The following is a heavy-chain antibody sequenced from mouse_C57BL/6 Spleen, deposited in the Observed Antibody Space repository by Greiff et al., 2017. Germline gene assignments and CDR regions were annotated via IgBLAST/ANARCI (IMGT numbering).Heavy chain of an antibody. Sequence: VQLQQSGAELVRPGASVKLSCTASGFNIKDYYMHWVKQRPEQGLEWIGRIDPEDGDTEYAPKFPGKATMTADTSSNTAYLQLSSLTSEDTAVYYCTPFYYGNYDWFAYWGQGTLVTVSA. CDR2: IDPEDGDT. J-gene: IGHJ3*01. CDR3: TPFYYGNYDWFAY. V-gene: IGHV14-1*01. CDR1: GFNIKDYY. D-gene: IGHD2-1*01.